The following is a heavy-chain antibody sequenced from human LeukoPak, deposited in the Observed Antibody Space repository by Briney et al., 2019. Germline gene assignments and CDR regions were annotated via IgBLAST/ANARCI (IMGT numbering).Heavy chain of an antibody. J-gene: IGHJ4*02. D-gene: IGHD1-26*01. CDR3: ARHVIVEDTVRPWAFDY. V-gene: IGHV3-21*01. CDR2: INSSSSYI. Sequence: GGSLRLSCAASGFTFSNYSMSWVRPAPGRGLEWVSSINSSSSYIYYADSVKGRFTLSSDNAKNSLYLQLNSLSGDETAGYLCARHVIVEDTVRPWAFDYWGQGTLVTVSS. CDR1: GFTFSNYS.